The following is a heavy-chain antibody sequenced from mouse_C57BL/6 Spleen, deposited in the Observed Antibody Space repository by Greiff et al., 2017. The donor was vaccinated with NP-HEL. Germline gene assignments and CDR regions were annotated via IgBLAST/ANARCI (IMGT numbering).Heavy chain of an antibody. CDR2: IDPSDSYT. V-gene: IGHV1-50*01. D-gene: IGHD2-3*01. CDR1: GYTFTSYW. CDR3: ARGDGYYDY. Sequence: QVQLQQPGAELVKPGASVKLSCKASGYTFTSYWMQWVNQRPGQGLEWIGEIDPSDSYTNYNQKFKGKATLTVDTSSSTACMQLSSLTSEDSAVYYCARGDGYYDYWGQGTTLTVSS. J-gene: IGHJ2*01.